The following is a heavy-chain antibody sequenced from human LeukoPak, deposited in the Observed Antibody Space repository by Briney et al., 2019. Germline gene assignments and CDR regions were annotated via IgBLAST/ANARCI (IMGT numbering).Heavy chain of an antibody. CDR1: GFTFIDYD. Sequence: GGPLRLSCAASGFTFIDYDMHWVRQVIGKGLEWVSAIGIRGDTHYSGSVKGRFTISRENAESSLYLQMNSLRAEDTAVYYCARGGIQVSGIDEFDYWGQGALVTVSS. CDR2: IGIRGDT. D-gene: IGHD6-19*01. CDR3: ARGGIQVSGIDEFDY. V-gene: IGHV3-13*01. J-gene: IGHJ4*02.